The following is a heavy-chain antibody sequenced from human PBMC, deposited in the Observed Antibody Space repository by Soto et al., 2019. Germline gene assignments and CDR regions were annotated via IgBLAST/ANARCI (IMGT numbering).Heavy chain of an antibody. CDR1: GYSFTSYW. CDR2: IYPGDSDT. CDR3: ARPSNEYYDILTGYPTQSYGMDV. D-gene: IGHD3-9*01. Sequence: PGESLKISCKGSGYSFTSYWIGWVRQMPGKGLEWMGIIYPGDSDTRYSPSFQGQVTISADKSISTAYLQWSSLKASDTAMYYCARPSNEYYDILTGYPTQSYGMDVWGQGTTVTVSS. V-gene: IGHV5-51*01. J-gene: IGHJ6*02.